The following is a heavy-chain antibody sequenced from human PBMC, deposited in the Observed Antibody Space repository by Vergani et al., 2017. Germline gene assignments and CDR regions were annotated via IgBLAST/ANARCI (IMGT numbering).Heavy chain of an antibody. CDR2: FDPEDGET. CDR3: ATXPVTYYYDSSGYDYAFDI. CDR1: GYTLTELS. J-gene: IGHJ3*02. Sequence: QVQLVQSGAEVKKPGASVKVSCKVSGYTLTELSMHWVRQAPGKGLEWMGGFDPEDGETIYAQKFQGRVTMTEDTSTDTAYMELSSLRSEDTAVYYCATXPVTYYYDSSGYDYAFDIWGQGTMVTFSS. V-gene: IGHV1-24*01. D-gene: IGHD3-22*01.